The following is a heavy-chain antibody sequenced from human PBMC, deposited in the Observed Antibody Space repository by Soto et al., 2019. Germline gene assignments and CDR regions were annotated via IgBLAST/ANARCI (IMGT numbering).Heavy chain of an antibody. D-gene: IGHD2-15*01. V-gene: IGHV3-30-3*01. CDR3: ARGDREDILVVVGARPGEYGIDI. Sequence: GGSLRLSCAASGFTFRNHAMHWVRQAPGKGLECLAVIAYDGSNALYRDSVKDRFTISRDNSKNTLYLHMNSLRSEDTGVYYCARGDREDILVVVGARPGEYGIDIWGQGTTVTVSS. CDR2: IAYDGSNA. CDR1: GFTFRNHA. J-gene: IGHJ6*02.